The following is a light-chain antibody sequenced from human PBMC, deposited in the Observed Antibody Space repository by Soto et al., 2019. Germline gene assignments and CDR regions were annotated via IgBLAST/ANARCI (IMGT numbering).Light chain of an antibody. CDR2: TTN. V-gene: IGLV1-44*01. CDR1: SSNIGTSS. J-gene: IGLJ1*01. CDR3: EAWDDSLNGHV. Sequence: QSVLTQPHPASGTPGQRVTISCSGSSSNIGTSSVHWFQQLPGTAPKLLISTTNQRPSGVPERFSGSKSGTSASLAISGLQSEDEADYYCEAWDDSLNGHVFGTGTKVTVL.